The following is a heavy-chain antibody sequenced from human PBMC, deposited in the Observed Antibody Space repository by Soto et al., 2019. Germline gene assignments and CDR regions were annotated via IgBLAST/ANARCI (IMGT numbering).Heavy chain of an antibody. CDR2: INHSGST. J-gene: IGHJ6*02. V-gene: IGHV4-34*01. Sequence: SETLSLTCAVYGGSFSGYYWSWIRQPSGKGLEWIGEINHSGSTNYNPSLKSRVTISVDTSKNQFSLKLSSVTAADTAVYYCARGRLSGSYYYYYYGMDVWGQGTTVTVSS. CDR1: GGSFSGYY. CDR3: ARGRLSGSYYYYYYGMDV. D-gene: IGHD1-26*01.